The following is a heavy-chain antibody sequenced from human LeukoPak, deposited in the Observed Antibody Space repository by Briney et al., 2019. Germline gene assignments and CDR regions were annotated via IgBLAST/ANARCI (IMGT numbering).Heavy chain of an antibody. CDR3: ARVSSSWYGPDY. CDR1: GFTFSSHT. CDR2: ISSSGSST. J-gene: IGHJ4*02. Sequence: GGSLRLSCAASGFTFSSHTMNWVRQAPGKGLEWVSAISSSGSSTFFADSVKGRFTISRDNFKNTLYLQMNNLRAEDTAVYHCARVSSSWYGPDYWGQGTLVTVSS. V-gene: IGHV3-23*01. D-gene: IGHD6-13*01.